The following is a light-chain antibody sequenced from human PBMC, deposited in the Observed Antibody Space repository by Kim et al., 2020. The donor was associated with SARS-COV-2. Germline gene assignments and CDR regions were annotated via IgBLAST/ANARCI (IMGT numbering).Light chain of an antibody. V-gene: IGKV3-11*01. CDR3: QQRINWPLT. CDR1: QSISSY. Sequence: LSPGGGAAPSCRASQSISSYLAWYQKKPGQGPRLLIYGASNRATGIPARFSGSGSGTDFTLTISSLEPEDFAIYYCQQRINWPLTFGGGTKVDIK. CDR2: GAS. J-gene: IGKJ4*01.